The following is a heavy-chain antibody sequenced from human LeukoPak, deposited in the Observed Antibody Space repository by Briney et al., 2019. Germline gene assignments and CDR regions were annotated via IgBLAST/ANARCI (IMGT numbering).Heavy chain of an antibody. Sequence: PGGSLRLSCAASGFTSSDYYMSWIRQAPGKGLEWVSSVTTDSSHTNYADSVEGRFTPSRDNAKNSLYLQMNSLRAEDTAVYYCARETFYAFDFWGQGAMVTVSS. J-gene: IGHJ3*01. CDR2: VTTDSSHT. D-gene: IGHD3-16*01. V-gene: IGHV3-11*06. CDR3: ARETFYAFDF. CDR1: GFTSSDYY.